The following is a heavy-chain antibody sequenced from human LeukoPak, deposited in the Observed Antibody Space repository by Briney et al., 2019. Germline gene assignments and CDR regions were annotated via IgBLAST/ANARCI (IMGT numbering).Heavy chain of an antibody. CDR2: IKQDGSEK. D-gene: IGHD5-18*01. CDR1: GFTFSSYW. V-gene: IGHV3-7*01. CDR3: AKDQVRGYSYGIKDY. J-gene: IGHJ4*02. Sequence: GGSLRLSCVASGFTFSSYWMSWVRQAPGKGLEWVANIKQDGSEKYYVDSVKGRFTISRDNAKNSLYLQMNSLRAEDTAVYYCAKDQVRGYSYGIKDYWGQGTLVTVSS.